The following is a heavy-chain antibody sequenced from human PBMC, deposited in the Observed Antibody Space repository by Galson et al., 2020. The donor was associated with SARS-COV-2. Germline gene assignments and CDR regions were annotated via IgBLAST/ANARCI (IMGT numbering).Heavy chain of an antibody. Sequence: KLSGPTLEKPTQTLTLTCTISRFSLSNARQGKRWIRQPPGKALEWLAHIFSNDEKSYSTSLKSRLTISKDTSKCQVVLTRTNMDPVDTATYYCARSLGGGLDVWFDSWGQGTLVTVSS. CDR3: ARSLGGGLDVWFDS. D-gene: IGHD3-10*01. J-gene: IGHJ5*01. CDR1: RFSLSNARQG. V-gene: IGHV2-26*03. CDR2: IFSNDEK.